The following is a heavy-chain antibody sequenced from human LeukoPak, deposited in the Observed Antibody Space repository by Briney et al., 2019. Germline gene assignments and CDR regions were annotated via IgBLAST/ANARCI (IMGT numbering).Heavy chain of an antibody. CDR1: GVSISSSSYY. D-gene: IGHD2-2*01. CDR3: DRHPADIEVVPGARDWFDP. CDR2: IYYGGST. J-gene: IGHJ5*02. V-gene: IGHV4-39*01. Sequence: SETLSLTCTVSGVSISSSSYYWVWLRQPPGKGLEWIGSIYYGGSTYYRPSLKSHVTKAVDTSKSQFSLKLSSVTAADTAVYYRDRHPADIEVVPGARDWFDPWGQGTLVIGSS.